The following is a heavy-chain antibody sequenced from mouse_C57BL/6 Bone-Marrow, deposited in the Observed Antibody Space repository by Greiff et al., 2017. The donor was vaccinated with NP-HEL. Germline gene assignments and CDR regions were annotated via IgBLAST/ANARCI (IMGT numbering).Heavy chain of an antibody. V-gene: IGHV1-31*01. D-gene: IGHD2-2*01. J-gene: IGHJ3*01. CDR3: VRSVNSGYEFAY. CDR1: GYSFTGYY. CDR2: IYPYNGVT. Sequence: VQLQQSGPELVKPGASVKISCKASGYSFTGYYMHWVKQSHGNILDWIGYIYPYNGVTSYNQKFKGKATLTVDKSSSTAYMELSSLTSEDSAYYFCVRSVNSGYEFAYWGQGTLVTVSA.